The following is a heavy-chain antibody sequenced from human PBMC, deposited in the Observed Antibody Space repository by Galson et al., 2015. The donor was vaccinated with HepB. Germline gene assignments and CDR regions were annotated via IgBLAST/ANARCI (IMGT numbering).Heavy chain of an antibody. CDR3: AKRANCGGECFAFDV. V-gene: IGHV1-69*06. Sequence: SVKVSCKASGYTFSRLAINWVRQAPGQGPQWLGGISPVFERADYAQKFQGSVTITADKSTITAYMELTSLTSEDTAVYYCAKRANCGGECFAFDVWGQGTLVTGSS. CDR1: GYTFSRLA. CDR2: ISPVFERA. D-gene: IGHD2-21*01. J-gene: IGHJ3*01.